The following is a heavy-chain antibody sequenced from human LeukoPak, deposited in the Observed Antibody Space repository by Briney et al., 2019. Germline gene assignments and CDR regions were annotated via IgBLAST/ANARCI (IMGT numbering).Heavy chain of an antibody. D-gene: IGHD1-26*01. CDR1: GXSISSYY. J-gene: IGHJ4*02. CDR2: IYYSGST. V-gene: IGHV4-59*08. Sequence: KPSETLSLTCTVSGXSISSYYGSWIRQPPGKGLEWIGDIYYSGSTNYNPSLKSRVTISVDTSKNQFSLRLSSVTAADTAVYYSARLASGSYGPLTPFDYWGQGTLVTVSS. CDR3: ARLASGSYGPLTPFDY.